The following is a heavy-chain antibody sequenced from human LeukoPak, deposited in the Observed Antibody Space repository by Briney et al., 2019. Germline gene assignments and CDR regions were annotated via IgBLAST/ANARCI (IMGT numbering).Heavy chain of an antibody. CDR2: ISYDGSNE. V-gene: IGHV3-30*18. D-gene: IGHD2-21*01. Sequence: PGGSLRLSCAASGFAFSTYGMHWVRQAPGKGLEWVAVISYDGSNEYYADSVKGRFTISRDNSKNTLYLQMSSLRAEDTAVYYCAKEFNRGLPDYWGQGTLVIVPS. CDR1: GFAFSTYG. J-gene: IGHJ4*02. CDR3: AKEFNRGLPDY.